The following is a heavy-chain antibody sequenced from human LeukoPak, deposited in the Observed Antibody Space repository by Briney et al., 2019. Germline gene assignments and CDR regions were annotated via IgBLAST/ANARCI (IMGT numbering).Heavy chain of an antibody. D-gene: IGHD3-9*01. V-gene: IGHV4-38-2*02. CDR1: GYSISSGYY. Sequence: SEALSLTCTVSGYSISSGYYWGWIRQPPGKGLEWIGSIYHSGSTYYNPSLKSRVTISVDTSKNQFSLKLSSVTAADTAVYYCARGRGGYDILTGYYLHNYYYMDVWGKGTTVTVSS. J-gene: IGHJ6*03. CDR2: IYHSGST. CDR3: ARGRGGYDILTGYYLHNYYYMDV.